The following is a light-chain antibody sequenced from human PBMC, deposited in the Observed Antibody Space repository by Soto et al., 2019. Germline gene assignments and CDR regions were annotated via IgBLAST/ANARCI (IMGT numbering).Light chain of an antibody. V-gene: IGKV3-20*01. CDR3: QQYGTSPHT. CDR1: QRVSSTF. J-gene: IGKJ1*01. Sequence: EIVLTQSPGTLSLSPGERATLSCKASQRVSSTFLAWYQQKPGQAPRLLIYGTSSRATGIPDRISGSGSGTDFTLTISGLEPEDFAVYYCQQYGTSPHTFGQGTKVEFK. CDR2: GTS.